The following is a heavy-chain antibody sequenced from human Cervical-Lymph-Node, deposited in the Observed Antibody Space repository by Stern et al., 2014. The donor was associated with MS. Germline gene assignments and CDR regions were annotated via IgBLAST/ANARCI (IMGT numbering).Heavy chain of an antibody. CDR2: ISYDGAKK. CDR1: GFTFRSYP. V-gene: IGHV3-30*04. J-gene: IGHJ3*01. D-gene: IGHD4-17*01. CDR3: ARYDNGAHEGAFDV. Sequence: MQLVESGGGVVQPGTSLRLSCAASGFTFRSYPFHWVRQAPGKGLEWVTLISYDGAKKYYAASVKGRFTISRDNTKNTLYLHINSLRSEDTAVYYCARYDNGAHEGAFDVWGQGTMVNVS.